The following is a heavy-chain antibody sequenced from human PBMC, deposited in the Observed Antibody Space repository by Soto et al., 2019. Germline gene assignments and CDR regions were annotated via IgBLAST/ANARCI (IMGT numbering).Heavy chain of an antibody. V-gene: IGHV3-7*03. Sequence: GGSLRLSCAASGFTFSSYWMSWVRQAPGKGLEWVANIKQDGSEKYYVDSVKGRFTISRDNAKNSLYLQMNSLRAEDTAVYYRARAGEDYYDSSGYYFVTYYFDYWGQGTLVTVSS. CDR3: ARAGEDYYDSSGYYFVTYYFDY. D-gene: IGHD3-22*01. CDR1: GFTFSSYW. J-gene: IGHJ4*02. CDR2: IKQDGSEK.